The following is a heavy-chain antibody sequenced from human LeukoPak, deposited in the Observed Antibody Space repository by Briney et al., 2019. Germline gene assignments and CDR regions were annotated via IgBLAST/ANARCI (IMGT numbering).Heavy chain of an antibody. V-gene: IGHV3-53*01. Sequence: PGGSLRLSCAASGFTVSSNYMSGVRQAPGKGLEGVSVIYSGGSTYYADSVKGRFTISRDNSKNTLYLQMNSLRAEDTAVYYCASSSIRYCSSTSCALPFDYWGQGTLVTVSS. CDR2: IYSGGST. CDR3: ASSSIRYCSSTSCALPFDY. CDR1: GFTVSSNY. D-gene: IGHD2-2*01. J-gene: IGHJ4*02.